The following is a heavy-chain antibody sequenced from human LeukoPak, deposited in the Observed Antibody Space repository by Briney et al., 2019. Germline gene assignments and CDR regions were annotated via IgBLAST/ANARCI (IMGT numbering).Heavy chain of an antibody. CDR3: ARGDGSSWFEY. D-gene: IGHD6-13*01. Sequence: ASVKVSCKASGYTFSGNNMYWVRQAPGQGLEWMGWINPSSGGTNYAQKFQGRVTMTRDTSISTAYMELNRLRSDDTAVYYCARGDGSSWFEYWGQGTLVTVSS. V-gene: IGHV1-2*02. J-gene: IGHJ4*02. CDR1: GYTFSGNN. CDR2: INPSSGGT.